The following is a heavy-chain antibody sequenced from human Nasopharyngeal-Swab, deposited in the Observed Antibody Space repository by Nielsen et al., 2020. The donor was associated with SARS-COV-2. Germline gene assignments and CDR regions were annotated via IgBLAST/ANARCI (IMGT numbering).Heavy chain of an antibody. CDR2: IYYSGST. D-gene: IGHD3-10*01. CDR1: GGSISSYY. CDR3: ARDRVAAGMDV. Sequence: SETLSLTCTVSGGSISSYYWSWIRQPPGKGLEWIGYIYYSGSTNYNPSLKSRVTISVDTSKNQFSRKLSPVTAADTAVYYCARDRVAAGMDVWGKGTTVTVSS. V-gene: IGHV4-59*01. J-gene: IGHJ6*03.